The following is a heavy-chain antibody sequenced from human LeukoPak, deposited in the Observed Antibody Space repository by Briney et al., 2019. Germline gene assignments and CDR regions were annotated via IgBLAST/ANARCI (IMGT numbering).Heavy chain of an antibody. CDR3: ATLWFGEFAHFDY. CDR2: IRYDGSNK. Sequence: GGSLRLSCAVSGFTFSSYGMHWVRQAPGKGLEWVAFIRYDGSNKYYADSLKGRFTISRDNSKNTLYLQMNSLRAEDTAVYYCATLWFGEFAHFDYWGQGTLVTVSS. D-gene: IGHD3-10*01. J-gene: IGHJ4*02. V-gene: IGHV3-30*02. CDR1: GFTFSSYG.